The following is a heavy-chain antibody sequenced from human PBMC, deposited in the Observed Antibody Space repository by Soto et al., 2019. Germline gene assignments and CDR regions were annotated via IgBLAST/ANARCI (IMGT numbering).Heavy chain of an antibody. D-gene: IGHD3-16*01. CDR2: IWYDGSNK. CDR1: GFTFSSYG. Sequence: QVQLVESGGGVVQPGRSLRLSCAASGFTFSSYGMHWVRQAPGKGLEWVAVIWYDGSNKYYADSVKGRFTISRDNSKNTLYLQMNSLRAEDTAVYYCARDRRGRSEIDYWGQGTLVTVSS. V-gene: IGHV3-33*01. J-gene: IGHJ4*02. CDR3: ARDRRGRSEIDY.